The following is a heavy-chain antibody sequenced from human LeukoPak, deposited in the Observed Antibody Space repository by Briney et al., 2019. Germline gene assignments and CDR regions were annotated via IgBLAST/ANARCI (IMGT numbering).Heavy chain of an antibody. J-gene: IGHJ4*02. CDR2: IYYSGGP. Sequence: PSETLSLTCTVCGGSITGYYCSWIRQPPGKGLEWIGYIYYSGGPKYNPSLKSRVTVSVDTSKNQFYLNLSSLTAADTAVYYCARHVGKWGFDFWGQGTLVTVPS. CDR1: GGSITGYY. D-gene: IGHD3-16*01. CDR3: ARHVGKWGFDF. V-gene: IGHV4-59*08.